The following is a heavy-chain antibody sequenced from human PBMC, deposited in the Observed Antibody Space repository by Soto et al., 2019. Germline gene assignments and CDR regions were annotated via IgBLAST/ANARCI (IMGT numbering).Heavy chain of an antibody. CDR3: ARRDGYNYINY. Sequence: SETLSLTCTVSGGSISSYYWSWIRQPPGKGLEWIAYIYYSGSTNYNPSLKSRVTISVDTSKNQFSLKLSSVTAADTAVYYCARRDGYNYINYWGQGTLVTVSS. CDR1: GGSISSYY. J-gene: IGHJ4*02. V-gene: IGHV4-59*08. CDR2: IYYSGST. D-gene: IGHD5-12*01.